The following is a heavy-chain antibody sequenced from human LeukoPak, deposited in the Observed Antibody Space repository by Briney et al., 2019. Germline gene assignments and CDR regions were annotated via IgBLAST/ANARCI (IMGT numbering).Heavy chain of an antibody. J-gene: IGHJ4*02. CDR3: AREPRYSAFDRVLDY. D-gene: IGHD5-12*01. CDR1: GYTFTSYA. V-gene: IGHV1-3*03. Sequence: GASVKVSCKASGYTFTSYAMHWVRQAPGQRLEGMGWINAGNGYTKYSQEFQGRVTITRDTSASTAYMELRSLRSEDTAVYYCAREPRYSAFDRVLDYWGQGTLVTVSS. CDR2: INAGNGYT.